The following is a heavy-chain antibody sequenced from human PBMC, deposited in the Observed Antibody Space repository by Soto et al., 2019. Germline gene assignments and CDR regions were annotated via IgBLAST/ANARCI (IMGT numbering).Heavy chain of an antibody. J-gene: IGHJ6*02. D-gene: IGHD2-2*01. V-gene: IGHV1-2*02. Sequence: GASVKVSCKASGYTFTGYYMHWVRQAPGQGLEWMGWINPNSGGTNYAQKFQGRVTMTRDTSISTAYMELSRLRFDDAAVYFCARERYQVISDGMDVWGQGTTVTVSS. CDR3: ARERYQVISDGMDV. CDR2: INPNSGGT. CDR1: GYTFTGYY.